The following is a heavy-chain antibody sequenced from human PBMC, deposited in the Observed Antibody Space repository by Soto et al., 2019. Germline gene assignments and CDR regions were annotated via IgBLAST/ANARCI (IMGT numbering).Heavy chain of an antibody. CDR3: ARDVDADFRTDFDY. Sequence: GGSLRLSCAASGFTFSDYYIHWIRRAPGKGLEWISYISGNGEVIQYAASARGRFTISRDNAENSVYLEMESPRDEDTALYYCARDVDADFRTDFDYWGRGTLVTVSS. V-gene: IGHV3-11*01. CDR1: GFTFSDYY. J-gene: IGHJ4*02. CDR2: ISGNGEVI. D-gene: IGHD4-17*01.